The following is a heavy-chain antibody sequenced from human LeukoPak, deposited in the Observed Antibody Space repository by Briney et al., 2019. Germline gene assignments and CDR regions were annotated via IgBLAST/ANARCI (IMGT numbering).Heavy chain of an antibody. V-gene: IGHV4-30-2*01. CDR3: ARAQYSSGWYY. CDR1: GVSMGSGGYS. J-gene: IGHJ4*02. Sequence: SETLSLTCAVSGVSMGSGGYSWSWVRQAPGKGLEWIGYIYHSGSSYYNPSLKSRVTISVDTSKNQFSLKLSSVTAADTAVYYCARAQYSSGWYYWGQGTLVTVSS. D-gene: IGHD6-19*01. CDR2: IYHSGSS.